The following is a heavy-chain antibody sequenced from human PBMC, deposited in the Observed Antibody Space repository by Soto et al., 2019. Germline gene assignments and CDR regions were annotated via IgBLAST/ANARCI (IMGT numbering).Heavy chain of an antibody. J-gene: IGHJ6*02. V-gene: IGHV1-18*01. Sequence: ASVKVSCKASGYTFTSYGISWVRQAPGQGLEWMGWISAYNGNTNYAQKLQGRVTMTTDTSTGTAYMELRSLRSDDTAVYYCARSGGSYDFWSGYFSYYYYGMDVWGQETTVTVSS. D-gene: IGHD3-3*01. CDR3: ARSGGSYDFWSGYFSYYYYGMDV. CDR1: GYTFTSYG. CDR2: ISAYNGNT.